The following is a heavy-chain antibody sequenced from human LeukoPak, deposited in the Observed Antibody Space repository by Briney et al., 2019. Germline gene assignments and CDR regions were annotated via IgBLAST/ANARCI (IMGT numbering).Heavy chain of an antibody. CDR2: ISYDGSNT. CDR3: AKRAVTATIERGYFDN. V-gene: IGHV3-30-3*02. Sequence: GGSLRLSCAASGFTFSNYAIHWVRQAPGKGLEWVAVISYDGSNTNYADSVKGRFTISRDNSKTTLYLQMNSLRAEDTALYYCAKRAVTATIERGYFDNWGQGTQVIVSS. D-gene: IGHD2-21*02. CDR1: GFTFSNYA. J-gene: IGHJ4*02.